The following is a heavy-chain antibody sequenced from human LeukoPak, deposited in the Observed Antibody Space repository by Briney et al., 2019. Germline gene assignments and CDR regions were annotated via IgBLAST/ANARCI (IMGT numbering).Heavy chain of an antibody. CDR3: AVTHRSRIDYYYYYMDV. CDR1: GFTVSSNY. D-gene: IGHD2-21*02. V-gene: IGHV3-48*04. Sequence: HTGGSLRLSCAASGFTVSSNYMSWVRQAPGKGLEWVSYISSTSSAIYYADSVKGRFTISRDNAENSLYLQMDSLRAEDTAVYFCAVTHRSRIDYYYYYMDVWGKGTTVTVSS. CDR2: ISSTSSAI. J-gene: IGHJ6*03.